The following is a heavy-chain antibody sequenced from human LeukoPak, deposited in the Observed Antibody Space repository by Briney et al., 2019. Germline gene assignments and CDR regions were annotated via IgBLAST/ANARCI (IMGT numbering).Heavy chain of an antibody. D-gene: IGHD1-14*01. J-gene: IGHJ3*02. CDR3: TRHPPNLDAFDI. V-gene: IGHV3-9*01. Sequence: PGRSLRLSCAASGFTFDDYAMHWVRQAPGKGLEWVSGISWNSGSIGYADSVKGRFTISRDNAKNSLYLQMNSLRAEDTALYYCTRHPPNLDAFDIWGQGTMVTVSS. CDR2: ISWNSGSI. CDR1: GFTFDDYA.